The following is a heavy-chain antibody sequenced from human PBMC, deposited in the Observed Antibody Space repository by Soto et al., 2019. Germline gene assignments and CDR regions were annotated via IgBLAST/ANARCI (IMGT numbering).Heavy chain of an antibody. D-gene: IGHD7-27*01. Sequence: QVQLQESGPGLVKPSQTLSLTCTVSGGSISSGDYYWSWIRQPPGKGLEWIGYIYYSGSTYYNPYLKSRVTISVDTSKNQVSLKLSSVTAADTAVYYCARLYGGQLGDFDYWGQGTLVTVSS. J-gene: IGHJ4*02. CDR3: ARLYGGQLGDFDY. CDR2: IYYSGST. CDR1: GGSISSGDYY. V-gene: IGHV4-30-4*01.